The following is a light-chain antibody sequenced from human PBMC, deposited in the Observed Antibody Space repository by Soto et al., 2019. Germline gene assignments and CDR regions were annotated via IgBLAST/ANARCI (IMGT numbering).Light chain of an antibody. CDR2: GAS. J-gene: IGKJ1*01. CDR1: ESVSTN. V-gene: IGKV3-15*01. CDR3: QQYSIWRT. Sequence: EIVMTQSPATLSLSPGERATLSCRASESVSTNLAWYQQKAGQAPRLLIYGASTRATGIPARFSGSGSGTEFTLTISSLQSEDFAVDYCQQYSIWRTFGQGTKVDIK.